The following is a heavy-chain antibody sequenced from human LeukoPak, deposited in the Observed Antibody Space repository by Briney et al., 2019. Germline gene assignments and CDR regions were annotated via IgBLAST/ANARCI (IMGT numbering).Heavy chain of an antibody. Sequence: SETLSLTCAVYGGSFSGYYWSWIRQPPGKGLEWIGEINHSGSTNYNPPLKSRVTISVDTSKNQFSLKLSSVTAADTAVYYCARGEKRITIFGVVINPHPQFDYWGQGTLVTVSS. D-gene: IGHD3-3*01. CDR1: GGSFSGYY. CDR2: INHSGST. J-gene: IGHJ4*02. V-gene: IGHV4-34*01. CDR3: ARGEKRITIFGVVINPHPQFDY.